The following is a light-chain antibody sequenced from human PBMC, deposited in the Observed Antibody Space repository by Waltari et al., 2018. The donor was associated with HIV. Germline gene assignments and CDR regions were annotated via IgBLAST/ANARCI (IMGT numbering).Light chain of an antibody. CDR3: QQCGTSPRS. CDR1: QSISSSF. V-gene: IGKV3-20*01. Sequence: IVLTQSPGTLSLSPGERATLSCRASQSISSSFLVWYQQKPGRAPRLLPYGASSRAAGIPDRFSGSGSGTNFTLTISRLEPEDFAVYYCQQCGTSPRSFGQGTKLEI. J-gene: IGKJ2*03. CDR2: GAS.